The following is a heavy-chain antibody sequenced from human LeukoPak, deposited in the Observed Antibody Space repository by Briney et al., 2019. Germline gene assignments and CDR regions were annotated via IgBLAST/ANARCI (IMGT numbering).Heavy chain of an antibody. Sequence: GGSLRLSCAASGFTFSSYGMHWVRQAPGKGLEWVAFIRYDGSNKYYADSVKGRFTISRDNSKNTLYLQMNSLRAEDTAVYYCARDLPSIAAAATLAFDIWGQGTMVTVSS. J-gene: IGHJ3*02. CDR1: GFTFSSYG. D-gene: IGHD6-13*01. CDR2: IRYDGSNK. V-gene: IGHV3-30*02. CDR3: ARDLPSIAAAATLAFDI.